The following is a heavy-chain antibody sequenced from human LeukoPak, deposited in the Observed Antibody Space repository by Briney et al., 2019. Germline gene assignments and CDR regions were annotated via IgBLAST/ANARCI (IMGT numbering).Heavy chain of an antibody. CDR1: GGSISSYY. CDR2: IYTSGST. CDR3: ARGYYDILTGYYNPFDF. J-gene: IGHJ4*02. V-gene: IGHV4-4*07. Sequence: ASETLSLTCTVSGGSISSYYWSWIRQPAGKGLEWIGRIYTSGSTNYNPSLQSRVTMSVDTSKNQFSLKLSSVTAADTAVYYCARGYYDILTGYYNPFDFWGQGTLVSVSS. D-gene: IGHD3-9*01.